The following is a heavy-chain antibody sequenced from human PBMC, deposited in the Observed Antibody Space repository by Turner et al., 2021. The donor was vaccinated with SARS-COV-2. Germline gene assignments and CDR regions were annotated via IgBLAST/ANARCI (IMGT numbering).Heavy chain of an antibody. J-gene: IGHJ6*02. V-gene: IGHV4-39*01. CDR3: AGEEVVFRASHTLYYYGMDV. Sequence: QLQLQESGPGLVKTSETLSLTCTVSGGSISSSSYYWGWIRQPPGKGLEWIGGIYYSGSTYYNPSLKSRVTISVDTSKNQFSLKLSSVTAADTAVYYCAGEEVVFRASHTLYYYGMDVWGQGTTVTVSS. CDR1: GGSISSSSYY. CDR2: IYYSGST. D-gene: IGHD3-22*01.